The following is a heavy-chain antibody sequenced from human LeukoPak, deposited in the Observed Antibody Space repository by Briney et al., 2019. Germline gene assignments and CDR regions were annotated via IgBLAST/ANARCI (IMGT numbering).Heavy chain of an antibody. Sequence: GGSLRLSCGGFGFTLSNSSMNWVRQAPVKGLEWVANIKEDGSEKYYVDSVKGRFTISRDIAKNTLHLQMNSLRAEDTAVYYCARRAGWELRGAFDIWGQGTMVTVSS. V-gene: IGHV3-7*01. CDR3: ARRAGWELRGAFDI. CDR2: IKEDGSEK. D-gene: IGHD1-26*01. CDR1: GFTLSNSS. J-gene: IGHJ3*02.